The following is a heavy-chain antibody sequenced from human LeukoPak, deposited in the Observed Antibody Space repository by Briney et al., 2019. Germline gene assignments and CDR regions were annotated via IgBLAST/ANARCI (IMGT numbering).Heavy chain of an antibody. V-gene: IGHV3-74*01. CDR1: GFTFTRYW. CDR3: ARVQNEWQLLPGFDY. D-gene: IGHD1-26*01. Sequence: SGGSLRLSCAASGFTFTRYWMHWVRQAPGKGLVWVSRINTDGSSTAYADSVKGRFTISRDNAKNTVYLQMNSLRAEDTAVYYCARVQNEWQLLPGFDYWGQGTLVTVSS. CDR2: INTDGSST. J-gene: IGHJ4*02.